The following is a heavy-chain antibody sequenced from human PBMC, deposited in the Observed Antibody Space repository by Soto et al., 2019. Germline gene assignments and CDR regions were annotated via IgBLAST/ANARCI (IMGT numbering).Heavy chain of an antibody. V-gene: IGHV1-24*01. J-gene: IGHJ4*02. Sequence: ASVKVSCKVSGYTLTELSMHWVRQAPGKGLEWMGGFDPEDGETIYAQKFQGRVTMTEDTSTDTAYMELSSLRSEDTAVYYCATVELLWFGELKPFDYWGQGTLVTVSS. CDR2: FDPEDGET. CDR1: GYTLTELS. CDR3: ATVELLWFGELKPFDY. D-gene: IGHD3-10*01.